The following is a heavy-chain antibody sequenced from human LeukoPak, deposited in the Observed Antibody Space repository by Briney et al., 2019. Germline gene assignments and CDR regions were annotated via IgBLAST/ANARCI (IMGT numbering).Heavy chain of an antibody. CDR1: GYTFTGCY. CDR2: INPNSGGT. V-gene: IGHV1-2*06. CDR3: ASYPVGSSGWYQGKRRGWFDP. D-gene: IGHD6-19*01. Sequence: ASVKVSCKASGYTFTGCYMHWVRQAPGQGLEWMGRINPNSGGTNYAQKFQGRVTMTRDTSISTAYMELSRLRSDDTAVYYCASYPVGSSGWYQGKRRGWFDPWGQGTLVTVSS. J-gene: IGHJ5*02.